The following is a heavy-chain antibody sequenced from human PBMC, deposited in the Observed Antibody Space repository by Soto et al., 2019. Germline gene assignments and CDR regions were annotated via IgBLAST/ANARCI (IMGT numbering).Heavy chain of an antibody. J-gene: IGHJ4*02. V-gene: IGHV1-69*11. D-gene: IGHD3-10*01. CDR1: GGSFKTSS. CDR3: ASDGEERGYFDY. Sequence: VQLMQSGAEVKKPGSSVKVSCQASGGSFKTSSINWVRHAPGQGLEWMGGFIPILGAGDYAQKFQGGLTITAAESTTTAYMELRSLSSDDRAVYYCASDGEERGYFDYWGKGTLVTV. CDR2: FIPILGAG.